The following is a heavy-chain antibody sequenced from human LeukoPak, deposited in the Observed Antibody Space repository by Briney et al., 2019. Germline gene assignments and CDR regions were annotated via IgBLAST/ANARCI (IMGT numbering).Heavy chain of an antibody. CDR2: IYYSGST. V-gene: IGHV4-39*01. Sequence: PSETLSLTCTVSGGSISSSSYYWGWIRQPPGKGLEWIGSIYYSGSTYYNPSLKSRVTISVDTSKNQFSLKLSSVTAADTAVYYCARRTTRTYYYDSSGYLFDYWGQGTLVTVSS. D-gene: IGHD3-22*01. CDR3: ARRTTRTYYYDSSGYLFDY. J-gene: IGHJ4*02. CDR1: GGSISSSSYY.